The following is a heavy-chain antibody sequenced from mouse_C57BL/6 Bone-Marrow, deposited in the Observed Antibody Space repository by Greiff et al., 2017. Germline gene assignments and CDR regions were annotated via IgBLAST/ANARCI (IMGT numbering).Heavy chain of an antibody. D-gene: IGHD1-1*01. CDR2: IDPETGGT. Sequence: QVQLQQSGAELVRPGASVTLSCKASGYTFTDYEMHWVKQTPVHGLEWIGAIDPETGGTAYNQKFKGKAILTADKSSSTAYMELRSLTSEDSAVYYCTRSGDDGSSYGWGQGTLVTVSA. J-gene: IGHJ3*01. V-gene: IGHV1-15*01. CDR3: TRSGDDGSSYG. CDR1: GYTFTDYE.